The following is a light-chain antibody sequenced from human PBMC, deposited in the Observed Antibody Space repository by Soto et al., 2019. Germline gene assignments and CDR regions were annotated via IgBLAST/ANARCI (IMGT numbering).Light chain of an antibody. CDR3: QQYNNWPWT. V-gene: IGKV3-15*01. J-gene: IGKJ1*01. CDR2: GAS. CDR1: QSVTSN. Sequence: ETVMTQSPATLSVSPGERATLSCRASQSVTSNLAWYQQKPDQAPRLLIYGASTRATGIPARFSGSGSGTEFTLTISSLQSKDFAVYYCQQYNNWPWTFGHGTKVEIK.